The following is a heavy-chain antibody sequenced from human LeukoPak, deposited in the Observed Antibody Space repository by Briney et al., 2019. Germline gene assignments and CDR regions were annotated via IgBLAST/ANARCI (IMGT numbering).Heavy chain of an antibody. CDR3: AKDGNIVVVPAGIGYYYYGMDV. D-gene: IGHD2-2*02. J-gene: IGHJ6*02. Sequence: GGSLRLSCAASGFTFSSYGMHWVRQAPGKGLEWVAFIRYDGSNKYYADSVKGRFTISRDNSKNTLCLQMNSLRAEDTAVYYCAKDGNIVVVPAGIGYYYYGMDVWGQGTTVTVSS. V-gene: IGHV3-30*02. CDR2: IRYDGSNK. CDR1: GFTFSSYG.